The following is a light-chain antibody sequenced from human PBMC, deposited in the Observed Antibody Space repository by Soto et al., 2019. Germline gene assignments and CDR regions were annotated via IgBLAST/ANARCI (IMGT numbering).Light chain of an antibody. V-gene: IGLV2-14*01. CDR1: SGDVGSGNY. CDR2: DVT. J-gene: IGLJ3*02. Sequence: QSVLTQPASVSGSPGQSITISCTGTSGDVGSGNYVSWYQQYPGKAPKLIIYDVTIRPSGLSNRFSGSKSGITASLTISGLQAEDEADYYCSSFTSTYTWVFGGGTKVTVL. CDR3: SSFTSTYTWV.